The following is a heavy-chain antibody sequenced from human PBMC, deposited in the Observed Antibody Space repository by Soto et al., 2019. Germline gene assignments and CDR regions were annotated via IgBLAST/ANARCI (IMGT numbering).Heavy chain of an antibody. D-gene: IGHD3-22*01. J-gene: IGHJ4*02. V-gene: IGHV3-23*01. CDR2: ISGSGGST. Sequence: GGSLRLSCAASGSTFSSYAMSWVRQAPGKGLEWVSAISGSGGSTYDADSVKGRFTIARDNSKNTLYLQMNSLRAEDTAVYYCAKALGTMTVVVISPSDYCGQGTLVTVSS. CDR1: GSTFSSYA. CDR3: AKALGTMTVVVISPSDY.